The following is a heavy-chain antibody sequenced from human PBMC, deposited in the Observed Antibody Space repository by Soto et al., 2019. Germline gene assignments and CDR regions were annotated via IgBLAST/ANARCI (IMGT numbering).Heavy chain of an antibody. V-gene: IGHV4-59*07. CDR1: GASLSISY. J-gene: IGHJ5*02. D-gene: IGHD1-1*01. CDR3: ERVCGLDYLSS. CDR2: IYHSGST. Sequence: PSDHVALTCTVSGASLSISYWSWIRRPPGKGLEWIGYIYHSGSTKYNPSLKSRVTISVDTSKNQLSVKLSSVTAADTAVYYCERVCGLDYLSSWGQGTLV.